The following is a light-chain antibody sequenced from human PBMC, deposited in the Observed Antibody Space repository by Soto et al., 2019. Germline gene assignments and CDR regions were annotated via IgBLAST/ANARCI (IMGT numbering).Light chain of an antibody. CDR3: SSYTSSSTEV. V-gene: IGLV2-14*01. J-gene: IGLJ1*01. CDR2: DVS. CDR1: SSDVGGYNY. Sequence: APNQPASLSGSPGQSITISPTGKSSDVGGYNYVSWYQQHPGKAPKLMIYDVSNRPSGVSNRFSGSKSGNTASLTISGLQAEDEADYYCSSYTSSSTEVFGTGTKVTVL.